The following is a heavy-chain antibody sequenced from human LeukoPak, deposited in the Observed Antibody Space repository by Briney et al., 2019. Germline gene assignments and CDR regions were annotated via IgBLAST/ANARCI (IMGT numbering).Heavy chain of an antibody. J-gene: IGHJ4*02. V-gene: IGHV3-7*01. CDR1: GFTFSTYG. CDR2: IREDESEK. D-gene: IGHD6-13*01. CDR3: AKDSYSKGDF. Sequence: PGGSLRLSCAGSGFTFSTYGMDWVRQAPGKGLEWVANIREDESEKNYVDSVKGRFTISRDNAKNSLYLQMNSLRAEDTAVYYCAKDSYSKGDFWGQGVLVTVSS.